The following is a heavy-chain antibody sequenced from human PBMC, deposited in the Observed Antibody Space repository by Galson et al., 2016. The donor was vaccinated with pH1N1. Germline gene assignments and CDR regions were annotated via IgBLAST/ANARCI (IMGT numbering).Heavy chain of an antibody. CDR1: EFLVTDRF. CDR2: IYPGGGT. V-gene: IGHV3-53*01. Sequence: SLRLSCAASEFLVTDRFMSWVRQAPGKRLEWVSIIYPGGGTYYADFAEGRFTISRDTSKNMLFLHMNTLRAEDTALYYCALDTVPNGADHWGQGTLVTVSS. J-gene: IGHJ5*02. CDR3: ALDTVPNGADH. D-gene: IGHD4-17*01.